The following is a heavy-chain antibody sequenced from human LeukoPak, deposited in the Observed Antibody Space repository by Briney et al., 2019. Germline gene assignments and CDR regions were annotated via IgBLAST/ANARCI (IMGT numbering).Heavy chain of an antibody. CDR3: ARPPHRGSYWSHAFDI. Sequence: SETLSLTCTVSGGSISTYFWSWIRQPPGKGLEWIGYIYYSGSTNYNPSLKSRVTISVDTSKNLFSLKLTSVTAADTALYYCARPPHRGSYWSHAFDIWGQGTMVTVSS. CDR1: GGSISTYF. J-gene: IGHJ3*02. D-gene: IGHD1-26*01. CDR2: IYYSGST. V-gene: IGHV4-59*08.